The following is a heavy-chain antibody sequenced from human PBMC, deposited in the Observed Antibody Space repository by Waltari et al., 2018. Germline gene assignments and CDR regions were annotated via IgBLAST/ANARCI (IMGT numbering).Heavy chain of an antibody. CDR3: ARVPPGAVAGTGLAFDI. CDR1: GYTFTGYY. D-gene: IGHD6-19*01. V-gene: IGHV1-2*01. J-gene: IGHJ3*02. CDR2: INPNSGGT. Sequence: QVQLVQSGAEVKKPGASVKVSCKASGYTFTGYYMHWVRQAPGQGLEWMGRINPNSGGTNYAQKFQGRFTRTRDTSISTAYMELSRLRSDVTAVYSVARVPPGAVAGTGLAFDIWGQGTMVTVSS.